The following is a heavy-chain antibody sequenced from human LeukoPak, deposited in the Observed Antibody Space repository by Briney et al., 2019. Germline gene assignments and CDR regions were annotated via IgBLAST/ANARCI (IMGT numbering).Heavy chain of an antibody. CDR2: IKSTADGGTP. CDR3: TRARSYYGMDV. V-gene: IGHV3-15*01. J-gene: IGHJ6*02. Sequence: GGSLRLSCAVSGLTFTDAWMSWVRQAPGKGLEWVGRIKSTADGGTPGHAAPVKDRFTISRDDSKNTLFLQMNSLKTEDTAVYYCTRARSYYGMDVWGQGTTVTVSS. CDR1: GLTFTDAW.